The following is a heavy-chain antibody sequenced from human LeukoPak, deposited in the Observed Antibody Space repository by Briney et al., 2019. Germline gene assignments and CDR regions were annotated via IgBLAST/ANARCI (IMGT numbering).Heavy chain of an antibody. CDR2: IYYSGST. CDR1: GGSISSYY. J-gene: IGHJ4*02. CDR3: ATLVAVADPYYLDY. D-gene: IGHD6-19*01. V-gene: IGHV4-59*01. Sequence: SETLSLTCTVSGGSISSYYWSWIRQPPGKGLEWIGYIYYSGSTNYNPSLKSRVTISVDTSKNQFSLKLSSVTAADTAVYYCATLVAVADPYYLDYWGQGTLVTVSS.